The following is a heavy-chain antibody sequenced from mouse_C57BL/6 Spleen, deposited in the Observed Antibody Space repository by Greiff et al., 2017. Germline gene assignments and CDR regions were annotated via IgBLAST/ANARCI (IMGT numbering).Heavy chain of an antibody. CDR2: IYPGSGST. J-gene: IGHJ2*01. V-gene: IGHV1-55*01. CDR1: GYTFTSYW. D-gene: IGHD2-4*01. CDR3: ARERGLRRVTYFDD. Sequence: QVQLKQPGAELVKPGASVKLSCKASGYTFTSYWMQWVKQSPGQGLEWIGDIYPGSGSTNYNEKFKSKATLTVDTSSSTAYMQLSSLTSEDSAVYYCARERGLRRVTYFDDWGQGTTLTVSS.